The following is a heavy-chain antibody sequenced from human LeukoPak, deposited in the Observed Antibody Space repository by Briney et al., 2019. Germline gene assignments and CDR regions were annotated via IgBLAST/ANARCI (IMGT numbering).Heavy chain of an antibody. V-gene: IGHV4-59*08. CDR2: IYYSGST. J-gene: IGHJ3*02. Sequence: SETLSLTCTVSGGSISSYYWSWIRQPPGKGLEWIGYIYYSGSTNYNPSLKSRVTISVDTSKNQFSLKLSSVTAADTAVYYCASAEISEQDAFDIWGQGTMVTVSS. CDR3: ASAEISEQDAFDI. D-gene: IGHD5-24*01. CDR1: GGSISSYY.